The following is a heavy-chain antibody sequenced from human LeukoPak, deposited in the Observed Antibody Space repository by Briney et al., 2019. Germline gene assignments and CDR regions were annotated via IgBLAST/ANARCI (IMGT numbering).Heavy chain of an antibody. J-gene: IGHJ5*02. CDR3: AKDLGYCSSTSCHNWFDP. D-gene: IGHD2-2*01. V-gene: IGHV3-23*01. CDR2: ISGSGGST. Sequence: GGSLRLSCAASRFTFSSYAMSWVRQAPGNGLEWVSAISGSGGSTYYADSVKGRFTISRDNSKNTLYLQMNSLRAEDTAVYYCAKDLGYCSSTSCHNWFDPWGQGTLVTVSS. CDR1: RFTFSSYA.